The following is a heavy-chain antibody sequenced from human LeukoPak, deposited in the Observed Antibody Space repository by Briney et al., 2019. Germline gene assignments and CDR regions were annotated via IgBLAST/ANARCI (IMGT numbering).Heavy chain of an antibody. Sequence: SETLSLTCAVYGGSFSGYYWSWIRQPPGKGLEWIGEINHSRSTNYNPSLKSRVTISVDTSKNQFSLKLSSVTAADTAVYYCARVDYYGSGSYYNRNWFDPWGQGTLVTVSS. D-gene: IGHD3-10*01. CDR1: GGSFSGYY. V-gene: IGHV4-34*01. CDR2: INHSRST. CDR3: ARVDYYGSGSYYNRNWFDP. J-gene: IGHJ5*02.